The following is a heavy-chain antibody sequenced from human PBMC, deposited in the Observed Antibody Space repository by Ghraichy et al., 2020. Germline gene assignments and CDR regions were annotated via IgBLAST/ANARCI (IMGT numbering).Heavy chain of an antibody. V-gene: IGHV1-18*01. CDR1: GYSFTNYG. J-gene: IGHJ5*02. CDR3: ARGINYFDP. Sequence: ASVKVSCRTSGYSFTNYGITWVRQAPGQGLEWMGWITTSKGNTHSAQKLQGRVTMTTDTSTGTVYMELTSLTYDDTAVYYCARGINYFDPWSQGTLVTVSS. CDR2: ITTSKGNT. D-gene: IGHD1-7*01.